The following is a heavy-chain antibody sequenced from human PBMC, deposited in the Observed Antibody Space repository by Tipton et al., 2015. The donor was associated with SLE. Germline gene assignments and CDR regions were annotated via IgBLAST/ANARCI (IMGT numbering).Heavy chain of an antibody. CDR2: ISRDGSNT. J-gene: IGHJ6*02. Sequence: GSLRLSCAASGFTFSSHWMYWVRQAPGKGLGWVSRISRDGSNTYYADSVEGRFTISRDNAKNTLYLQMHSLRVDDTAVYYCGRGVYSEGSVGMDVWGQGTTVTGS. V-gene: IGHV3-74*01. D-gene: IGHD3-22*01. CDR3: GRGVYSEGSVGMDV. CDR1: GFTFSSHW.